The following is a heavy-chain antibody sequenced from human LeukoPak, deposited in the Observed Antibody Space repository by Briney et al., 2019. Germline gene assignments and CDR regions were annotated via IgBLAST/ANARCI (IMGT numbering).Heavy chain of an antibody. V-gene: IGHV3-11*01. D-gene: IGHD3-9*01. Sequence: GGSLRLSCAASGFTFSDYYMSWIRQAPGKGLEWVSYISSSGSTIYYADSVKGRFTISRDNAKNSLYLQMNSLRAEDTAVYYCARDIDSGRYFDWLVDYWGQGTLVTVSS. CDR3: ARDIDSGRYFDWLVDY. CDR2: ISSSGSTI. J-gene: IGHJ4*02. CDR1: GFTFSDYY.